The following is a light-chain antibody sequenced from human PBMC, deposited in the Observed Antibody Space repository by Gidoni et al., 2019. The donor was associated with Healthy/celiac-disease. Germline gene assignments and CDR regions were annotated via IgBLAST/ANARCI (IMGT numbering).Light chain of an antibody. V-gene: IGKV3-11*01. CDR2: DAS. Sequence: EIVFTQSPATLSLSPGERATLSCRASQIVSSYLAWYQQKPGQAPRLLIYDASNRATGIPARFSGSGSGTDVTLTISSLEPEDFAVYYCQQRSNWPGTFGGGTKVEIK. CDR1: QIVSSY. J-gene: IGKJ4*01. CDR3: QQRSNWPGT.